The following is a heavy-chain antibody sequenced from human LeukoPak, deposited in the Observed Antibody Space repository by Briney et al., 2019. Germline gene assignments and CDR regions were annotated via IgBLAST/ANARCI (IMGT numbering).Heavy chain of an antibody. V-gene: IGHV4-39*01. CDR2: IYYSGST. CDR1: GGSISSSSYY. Sequence: SETLSLTCTVSGGSISSSSYYWGWIRQPPGKGLEWIGSIYYSGSTYYNPSLKSRVTISVDTSKNQFSLKLSSVTAADTAVYYCARAARPAAAIRWGQGTLVTVSS. D-gene: IGHD2-2*01. CDR3: ARAARPAAAIR. J-gene: IGHJ4*02.